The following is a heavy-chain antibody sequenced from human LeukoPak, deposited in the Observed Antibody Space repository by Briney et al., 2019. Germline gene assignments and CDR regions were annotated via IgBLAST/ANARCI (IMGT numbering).Heavy chain of an antibody. V-gene: IGHV4-31*03. CDR1: GGSISSGGYY. D-gene: IGHD3-22*01. J-gene: IGHJ4*02. CDR3: ARDGYDSSGIDY. Sequence: TSETLSLTCTVSGGSISSGGYYWSWIRQHPGKGLEWIGYTYYSGSTYYNPSLKSRVTISVDTSKNQFSLKLSSVTAADTAVYYCARDGYDSSGIDYWGQGTLVTVSS. CDR2: TYYSGST.